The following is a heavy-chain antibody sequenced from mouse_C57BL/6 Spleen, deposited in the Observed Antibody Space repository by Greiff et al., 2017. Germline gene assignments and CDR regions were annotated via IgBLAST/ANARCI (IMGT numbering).Heavy chain of an antibody. CDR1: GFTFSSYG. Sequence: EVMLVESGGDLVKPGGSLKLSCAASGFTFSSYGMSWVRQTPDKRLEWVATISSGGSYTYYPDSVKGRFTISRDNAKNTLYLQMSSLKSEDTAMYYCARHAAQATFFAYWGQGTLVTVSA. CDR3: ARHAAQATFFAY. V-gene: IGHV5-6*01. D-gene: IGHD3-2*02. CDR2: ISSGGSYT. J-gene: IGHJ3*01.